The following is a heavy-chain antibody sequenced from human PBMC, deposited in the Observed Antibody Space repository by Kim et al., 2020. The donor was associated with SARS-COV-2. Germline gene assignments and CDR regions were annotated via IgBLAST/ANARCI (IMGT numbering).Heavy chain of an antibody. CDR3: TKAKLPGCTDY. CDR2: LSLDSSKI. CDR1: GFTFETYA. J-gene: IGHJ4*02. Sequence: GGSLRLSCAASGFTFETYAVHWVRQAPGKGLEWVSGLSLDSSKIGYADSVKGRFSISRDNAKNSVYLQMNSLRAEDTALYYCTKAKLPGCTDYWGWGTLFTVSS. V-gene: IGHV3-9*01. D-gene: IGHD2-8*01.